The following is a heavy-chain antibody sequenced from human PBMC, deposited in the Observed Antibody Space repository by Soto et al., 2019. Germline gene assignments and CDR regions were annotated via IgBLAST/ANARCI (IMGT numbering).Heavy chain of an antibody. CDR2: IYYGGNT. CDR1: GASISSGDYS. V-gene: IGHV4-30-2*01. CDR3: ARVRREYDTSGPVDY. D-gene: IGHD3-22*01. Sequence: SETLSLTCAVSGASISSGDYSWNWIRQPPGKGLEWIGYIYYGGNTYYNPSLQSRVTMSVDGSRNQFSLKLNSVTAADTAVYFCARVRREYDTSGPVDYWGQGTLVTVSS. J-gene: IGHJ4*02.